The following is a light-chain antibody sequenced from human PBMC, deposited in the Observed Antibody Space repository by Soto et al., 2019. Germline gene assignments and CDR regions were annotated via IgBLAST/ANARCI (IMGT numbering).Light chain of an antibody. CDR3: QQGNSFPRT. Sequence: DIQMTQSPSYVSASVGDTVTIACRASQYIGTWLAWYQQKPGKAPNLLIYGSSTLQSGVPSRFTGSGSGTDFTLTITGLQPEDFATYFCQQGNSFPRTFGQGTKVEIK. CDR2: GSS. J-gene: IGKJ1*01. V-gene: IGKV1-12*01. CDR1: QYIGTW.